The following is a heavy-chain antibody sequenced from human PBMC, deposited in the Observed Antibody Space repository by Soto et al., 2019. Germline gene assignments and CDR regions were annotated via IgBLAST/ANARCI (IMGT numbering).Heavy chain of an antibody. J-gene: IGHJ1*01. CDR2: MNPNSGNT. D-gene: IGHD3-3*01. Sequence: ASVKVSCKASGYTFTSYDINWVRQATGQGLEWMGWMNPNSGNTGYAQKFQGRVTMTRNTSISTAYMELSSLRSDDTAVYYCARELGYDFWSGYPDGYFQHWGQGTLVTVSS. CDR1: GYTFTSYD. V-gene: IGHV1-8*01. CDR3: ARELGYDFWSGYPDGYFQH.